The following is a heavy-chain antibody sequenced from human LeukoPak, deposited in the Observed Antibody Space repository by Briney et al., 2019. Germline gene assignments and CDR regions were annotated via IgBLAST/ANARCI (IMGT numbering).Heavy chain of an antibody. D-gene: IGHD3-3*01. CDR2: IYNNGYT. V-gene: IGHV4-4*07. Sequence: SETLSLTCTVSPGAIRSYYWNWIRQPAGQGLQWIGRIYNNGYTNYNPSLKSRVTISVDTSKNQFSLKLSSVTAADTAVYYCARGGTYYDFWSGYYSPDFNYYYYMDVWGKGTTVTVSS. J-gene: IGHJ6*03. CDR3: ARGGTYYDFWSGYYSPDFNYYYYMDV. CDR1: PGAIRSYY.